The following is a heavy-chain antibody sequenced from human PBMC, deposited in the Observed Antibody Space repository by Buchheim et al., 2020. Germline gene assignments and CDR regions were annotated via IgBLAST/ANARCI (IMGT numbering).Heavy chain of an antibody. D-gene: IGHD6-13*01. CDR2: IYYSGRT. CDR1: GGSISSSSYY. V-gene: IGHV4-39*01. J-gene: IGHJ4*02. CDR3: ARLSGSSWYYDDY. Sequence: QLQLQESGPGLVKPSETLSLTCTVPGGSISSSSYYWGWIRQPPGKGLEWIGSIYYSGRTYYNPSLKSLVTISVDTSKNQFSLKLSSVTAADTAVYYCARLSGSSWYYDDYWGQGTL.